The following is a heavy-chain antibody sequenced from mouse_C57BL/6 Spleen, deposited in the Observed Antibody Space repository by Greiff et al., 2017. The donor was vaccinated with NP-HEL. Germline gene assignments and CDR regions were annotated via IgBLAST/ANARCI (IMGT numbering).Heavy chain of an antibody. CDR1: GYTFTSYW. V-gene: IGHV1-64*01. Sequence: QVQLQQPGAELVKPGASVKLSCKASGYTFTSYWMHWVKQRPGQGLEWIGMIHPNSGSTNYNEKFKSKATLTVDKSSSTAYMQLSSLTSEDSAVYYCAREGGSSYAMDYWGKGTSVTVSS. D-gene: IGHD1-1*01. CDR2: IHPNSGST. CDR3: AREGGSSYAMDY. J-gene: IGHJ4*01.